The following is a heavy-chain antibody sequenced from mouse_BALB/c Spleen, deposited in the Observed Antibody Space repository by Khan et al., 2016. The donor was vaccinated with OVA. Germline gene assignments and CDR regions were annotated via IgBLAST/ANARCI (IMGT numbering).Heavy chain of an antibody. J-gene: IGHJ3*01. CDR3: AREGYCGNYRAWVAY. CDR1: GYTFTTYY. Sequence: QVQLQQSGPELVKPGASVRISCKTSGYTFTTYYINWLKQRPGQGLEWIGWIYPGDVNTKYNEKFKDKATLTADKSSSTAYMQLSSLTSDDSAVYFWAREGYCGNYRAWVAYWGQGTLVTVST. D-gene: IGHD2-1*01. CDR2: IYPGDVNT. V-gene: IGHV1S56*01.